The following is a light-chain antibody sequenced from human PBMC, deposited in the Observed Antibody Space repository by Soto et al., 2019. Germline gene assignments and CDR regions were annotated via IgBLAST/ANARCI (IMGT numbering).Light chain of an antibody. J-gene: IGKJ1*01. CDR3: QQTLSFPPT. V-gene: IGKV1-12*01. CDR1: RAIDSW. Sequence: DIQMTQSPSSVSASVGDRATITCRASRAIDSWLAWYQQKPGEAPKLLIFTGSLLHSGVPPRFSGSGSGTDFTLTISSLQPEDFATYYCQQTLSFPPTFGQGTKV. CDR2: TGS.